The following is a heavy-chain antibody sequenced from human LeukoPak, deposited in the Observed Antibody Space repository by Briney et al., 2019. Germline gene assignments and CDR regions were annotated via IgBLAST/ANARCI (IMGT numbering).Heavy chain of an antibody. Sequence: ASVKVSCKASGYTFTGYYMHWVRQAPGQGLEWMGWINPNSGSTSYAQKFQGRVTMTRDTSTSTVYMELSSLRSEDTAVYYCASSGDSNDYWGQGTLVTVSS. V-gene: IGHV1-46*01. D-gene: IGHD2-15*01. CDR2: INPNSGST. CDR1: GYTFTGYY. J-gene: IGHJ4*02. CDR3: ASSGDSNDY.